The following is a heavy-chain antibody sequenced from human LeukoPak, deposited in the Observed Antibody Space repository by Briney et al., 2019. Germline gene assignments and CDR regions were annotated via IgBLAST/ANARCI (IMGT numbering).Heavy chain of an antibody. V-gene: IGHV1-46*01. Sequence: ASVKVSCKASGYTFTSYYMHWVRQTPGRGLEWMGIINPSGGSTSYAQKFQGRVTMTRDTSTSTVYMELSSLRSEDTAVYYCASPAAAISAANAFDIWGQGTMVTVSS. CDR3: ASPAAAISAANAFDI. J-gene: IGHJ3*02. D-gene: IGHD2-2*02. CDR1: GYTFTSYY. CDR2: INPSGGST.